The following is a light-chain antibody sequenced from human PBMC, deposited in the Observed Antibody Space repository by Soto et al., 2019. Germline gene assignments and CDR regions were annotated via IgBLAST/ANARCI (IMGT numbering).Light chain of an antibody. J-gene: IGLJ2*01. CDR3: SSYTSSSTLVV. V-gene: IGLV2-14*01. CDR1: GSDIGGYNY. Sequence: QSALTQPASVSGSRGQSITISCTGTGSDIGGYNYVSWYQQHPGKAPKLIIYDVSNRPSGVSNRFSGSKSGNTASLTISGLQAEDEADYYCSSYTSSSTLVVFGGGTKLTVL. CDR2: DVS.